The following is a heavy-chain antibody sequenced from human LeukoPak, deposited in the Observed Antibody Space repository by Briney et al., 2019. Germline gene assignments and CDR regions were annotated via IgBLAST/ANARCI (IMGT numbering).Heavy chain of an antibody. CDR3: ARVLSPEYQLLSSLTDYYMDV. V-gene: IGHV1-2*06. CDR2: INPNSGGT. CDR1: GYTFTGYY. Sequence: GASVKVSCKASGYTFTGYYMHWVRQAPGQGLEWMGRINPNSGGTNYAQKFQGRVTMTRDTSISTAYMELSRLRSDDTAVYYCARVLSPEYQLLSSLTDYYMDVWGKGTTVTVSS. D-gene: IGHD2-2*01. J-gene: IGHJ6*03.